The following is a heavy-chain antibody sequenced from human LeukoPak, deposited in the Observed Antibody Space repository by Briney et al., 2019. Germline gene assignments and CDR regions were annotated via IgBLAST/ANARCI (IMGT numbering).Heavy chain of an antibody. CDR2: IWTSGIT. D-gene: IGHD1-14*01. V-gene: IGHV4-4*09. J-gene: IGHJ5*02. CDR1: GGSISGHY. Sequence: SETLSLTCTVSGGSISGHYWSWIRQSPGRGLEWIGNIWTSGITKYNPSLNSRVSISIDTSKNQFSLKVSFMTAADTAVYYCARQAQDGSDNYFDPWGQGTLVTVSS. CDR3: ARQAQDGSDNYFDP.